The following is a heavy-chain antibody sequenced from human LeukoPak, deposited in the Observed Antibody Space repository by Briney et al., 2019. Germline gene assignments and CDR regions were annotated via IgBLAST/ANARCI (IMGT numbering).Heavy chain of an antibody. V-gene: IGHV4-30-4*01. CDR1: GGSISSGDYY. Sequence: SETLSLTCTVSGGSISSGDYYWSWIRQPPGKGLEWIGYIYYSGSTYYNPSLKSRVTIPVDTSKNQFSLKLSSVTAADTAVYYCAREDYEKGCDYWGQGTLVTVSS. D-gene: IGHD3-16*01. CDR2: IYYSGST. J-gene: IGHJ4*02. CDR3: AREDYEKGCDY.